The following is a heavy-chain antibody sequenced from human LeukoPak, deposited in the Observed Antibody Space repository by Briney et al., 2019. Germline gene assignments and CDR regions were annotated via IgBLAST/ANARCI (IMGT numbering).Heavy chain of an antibody. V-gene: IGHV4-34*01. CDR2: INHSGST. J-gene: IGHJ4*02. CDR1: GGSFSGYY. CDR3: ARQSSGVDY. Sequence: SETLSLTCAVYGGSFSGYYWSWIRQPPGKGLEWIGEINHSGSTNYNPPLKSRVTISVDTSKNQFSLKLSSVTAADTAVYYCARQSSGVDYWGQGTLVTVSS. D-gene: IGHD5-12*01.